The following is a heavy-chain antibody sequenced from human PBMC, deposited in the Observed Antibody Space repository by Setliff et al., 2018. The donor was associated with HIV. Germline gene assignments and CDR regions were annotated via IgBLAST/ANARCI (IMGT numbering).Heavy chain of an antibody. CDR1: GGSISNYY. J-gene: IGHJ4*02. D-gene: IGHD1-26*01. Sequence: PSETLSLTCTVSGGSISNYYWSWIRQSPEKGLEWIGYIHYSGSTNYNPSLKSRVTISLDTSKNQFSLKLSSVTAADTAIYYCARLRDMEWELIGIDYWGRGTLVTVSS. CDR3: ARLRDMEWELIGIDY. V-gene: IGHV4-59*01. CDR2: IHYSGST.